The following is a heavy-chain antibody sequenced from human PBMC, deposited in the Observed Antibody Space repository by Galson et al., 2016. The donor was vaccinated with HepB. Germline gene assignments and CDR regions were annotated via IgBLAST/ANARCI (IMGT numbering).Heavy chain of an antibody. CDR1: GFTFSNFP. D-gene: IGHD2/OR15-2a*01. Sequence: SLRLSCAASGFTFSNFPVHWVRQAPGKGLEWVAVISCDGTNKFYADSVRGRFAISRDNSKNTVFLQMNSLRPEDTAAFYCARARDTFFDSWGQGTLVTVPS. CDR2: ISCDGTNK. V-gene: IGHV3-30*09. J-gene: IGHJ4*02. CDR3: ARARDTFFDS.